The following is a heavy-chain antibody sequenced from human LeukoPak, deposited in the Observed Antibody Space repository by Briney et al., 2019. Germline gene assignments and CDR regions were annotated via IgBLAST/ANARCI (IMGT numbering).Heavy chain of an antibody. J-gene: IGHJ4*02. CDR2: ISGSGGST. Sequence: PGGSLRLSCAASGFTFSSYAMSWVRQAPGKGLEWVSAISGSGGSTYYADSVKGRFTISRDNSKNTLYLQMNSLRAEDTAVYYCAKDSYDNSGYYLYDYWGQGTLVTVSS. CDR1: GFTFSSYA. D-gene: IGHD3-22*01. V-gene: IGHV3-23*01. CDR3: AKDSYDNSGYYLYDY.